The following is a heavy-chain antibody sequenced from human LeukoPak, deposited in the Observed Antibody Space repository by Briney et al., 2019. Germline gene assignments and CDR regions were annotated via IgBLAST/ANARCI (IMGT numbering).Heavy chain of an antibody. CDR2: IIPILGIA. CDR1: GGTFSSYA. CDR3: ARVPHYGDYSFDY. V-gene: IGHV1-69*04. D-gene: IGHD4-17*01. Sequence: ASVKVSCKASGGTFSSYAISWVRQAPGQGLEWMGRIIPILGIANYAQKFQGRVTITADKSTSTAYMELSSLRSEDTAVYYCARVPHYGDYSFDYWGQGTLVTVSS. J-gene: IGHJ4*02.